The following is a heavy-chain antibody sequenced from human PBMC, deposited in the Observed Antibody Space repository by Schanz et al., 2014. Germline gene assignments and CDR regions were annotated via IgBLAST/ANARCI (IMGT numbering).Heavy chain of an antibody. CDR2: IYGGGIT. J-gene: IGHJ4*02. D-gene: IGHD2-8*01. Sequence: EVFLVESGGGLVQPGGSLRLSCAASGFAFSSFALSWVRQSPGKGLEWVSVIYGGGITYYADSVKGRFTISRDSSRNTLYLQMNSLRAEDTAVYYCASLYDREYFDYWGQGTLVTVSS. CDR3: ASLYDREYFDY. CDR1: GFAFSSFA. V-gene: IGHV3-66*01.